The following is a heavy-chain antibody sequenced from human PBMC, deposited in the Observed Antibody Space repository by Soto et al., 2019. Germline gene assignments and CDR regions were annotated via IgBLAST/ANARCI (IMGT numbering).Heavy chain of an antibody. J-gene: IGHJ6*02. CDR2: IILIPGTA. Sequence: QVQLVQSGAEVKKPGSSVKVSCKASGGTFGSYAISWVRQAPGQGLEGMGGIILIPGTATYAQKFQGRVTIAADESTSTAYMELSRLRPEDTAVYYCARSQGSSTSLEIYYYYYYGMDVWGQGTTVTVSS. CDR1: GGTFGSYA. D-gene: IGHD2-2*01. CDR3: ARSQGSSTSLEIYYYYYYGMDV. V-gene: IGHV1-69*01.